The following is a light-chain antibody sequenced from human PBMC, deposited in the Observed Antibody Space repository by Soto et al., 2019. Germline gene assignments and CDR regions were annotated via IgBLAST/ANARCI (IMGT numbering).Light chain of an antibody. Sequence: DIQMTQSPSSLSASVGDSVTITCRANQGIDNYLAWYQQKLGKAPKLLIFTASTLQSGVPSRFSGSGFGTDCTLTISSLQPEDFATYYCQNYNRAPCSFGQGTRLHIK. V-gene: IGKV1-27*01. J-gene: IGKJ5*01. CDR1: QGIDNY. CDR3: QNYNRAPCS. CDR2: TAS.